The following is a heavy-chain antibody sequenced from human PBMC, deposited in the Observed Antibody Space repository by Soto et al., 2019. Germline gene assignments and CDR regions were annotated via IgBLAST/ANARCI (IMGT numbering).Heavy chain of an antibody. V-gene: IGHV1-2*02. CDR2: INPNSGGT. Sequence: RASVKVCCKASGYPLTGYYMDWVRQAPGQGIEWMGWINPNSGGTNYAQKFQGRVTMTRDTSISTAYMELSRLRSDDTAVYYCARDPSITIFGVVTEAPDYYYYGMDVWGQGTTVTVSS. CDR3: ARDPSITIFGVVTEAPDYYYYGMDV. D-gene: IGHD3-3*01. J-gene: IGHJ6*02. CDR1: GYPLTGYY.